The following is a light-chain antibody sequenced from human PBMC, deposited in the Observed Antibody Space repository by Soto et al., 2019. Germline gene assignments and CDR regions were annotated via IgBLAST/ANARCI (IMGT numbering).Light chain of an antibody. Sequence: EIVLTQSPGTPSLSPGERATLSCRASQSVGSSFLAWYQQKPGQAPRLLIYGASSRATGIPDRFSGSGSGTDFTLTISRLEPEDFAVYYCQQYGSSPLTFGGGTKVDIK. J-gene: IGKJ4*01. V-gene: IGKV3-20*01. CDR1: QSVGSSF. CDR2: GAS. CDR3: QQYGSSPLT.